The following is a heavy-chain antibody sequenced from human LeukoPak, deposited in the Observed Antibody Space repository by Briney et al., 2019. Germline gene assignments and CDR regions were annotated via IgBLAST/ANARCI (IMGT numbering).Heavy chain of an antibody. Sequence: PGGSLRLSCAASGFTFSDYYMSWIRQAPGKGLEWVSYISSSGSTIYYADSVKGRFTISRDNAKNSLYLQMNSLRAEDTAVYYCARVISAGVPKNFYSSSSGGELDYWGQGTLVTVSS. D-gene: IGHD6-6*01. J-gene: IGHJ4*02. CDR1: GFTFSDYY. CDR2: ISSSGSTI. V-gene: IGHV3-11*04. CDR3: ARVISAGVPKNFYSSSSGGELDY.